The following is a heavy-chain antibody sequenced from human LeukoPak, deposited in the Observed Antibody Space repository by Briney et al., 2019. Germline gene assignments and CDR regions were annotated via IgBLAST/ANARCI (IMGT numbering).Heavy chain of an antibody. D-gene: IGHD2-2*01. V-gene: IGHV3-20*04. J-gene: IGHJ3*02. CDR1: RFMFDDYA. CDR3: ARADDYHLLDAFDI. CDR2: VNWNGGST. Sequence: GGSLRLSCAASRFMFDDYAMNWVRQAPGKGLEWVSGVNWNGGSTGYADSVKGRFTISRDNAKNSLYLQMNSLRAEDTALHYCARADDYHLLDAFDIWGQGTMVTVSS.